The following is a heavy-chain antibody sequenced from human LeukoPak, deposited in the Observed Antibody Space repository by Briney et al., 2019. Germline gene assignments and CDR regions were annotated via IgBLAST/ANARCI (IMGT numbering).Heavy chain of an antibody. Sequence: GGSLRLSCGTSGFGFGIYWMTWVRQAPGKGLEWVSYISSSGSTIYYADSVKGRFTISRDNAKNSLYLQMNSLRAEDTAVYYCARNRYGGNSGFDYWGQGTLVTVSS. V-gene: IGHV3-48*03. CDR2: ISSSGSTI. D-gene: IGHD4-23*01. CDR1: GFGFGIYW. J-gene: IGHJ4*02. CDR3: ARNRYGGNSGFDY.